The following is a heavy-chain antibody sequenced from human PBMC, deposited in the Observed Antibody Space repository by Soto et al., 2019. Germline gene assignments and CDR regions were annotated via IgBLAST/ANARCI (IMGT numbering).Heavy chain of an antibody. V-gene: IGHV4-39*07. CDR2: IYYSGST. CDR3: ARTPYSSDNWFDP. Sequence: PSETLSLTCAVSGGSMRSSTDYWGWIRQPPGKGLEWIGNIYYSGSTYYNPSLMSRVTVSVDTSKNQFSLKLSSVTAVDTAVYYCARTPYSSDNWFDPWGQGTLVTVSS. J-gene: IGHJ5*02. D-gene: IGHD6-19*01. CDR1: GGSMRSSTDY.